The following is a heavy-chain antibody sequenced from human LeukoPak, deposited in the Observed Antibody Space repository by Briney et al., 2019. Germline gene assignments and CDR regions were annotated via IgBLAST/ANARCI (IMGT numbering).Heavy chain of an antibody. CDR1: GYTFTSYG. CDR2: ISAYNGNT. Sequence: GASVKVSCKASGYTFTSYGISWVRQAPGQGLEWMGWISAYNGNTNYAQKLQGRVTMTTDTSTSTAYMELRSLRSDDTAVYYCARDRYYDSSGPHYYYYGMDAWGQGTTVTVSS. CDR3: ARDRYYDSSGPHYYYYGMDA. D-gene: IGHD3-22*01. V-gene: IGHV1-18*01. J-gene: IGHJ6*02.